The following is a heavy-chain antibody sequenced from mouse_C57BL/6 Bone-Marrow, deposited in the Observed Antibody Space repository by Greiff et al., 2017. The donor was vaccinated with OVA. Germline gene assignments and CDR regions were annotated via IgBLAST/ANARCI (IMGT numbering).Heavy chain of an antibody. J-gene: IGHJ4*01. CDR3: ARRAQAGAMGY. Sequence: VQLQQSGPELVKPGASVKISCKASGYSFTGYYMNWVKQSPEKSLEWIGEINPSTGGTTYNQKFKAKATLTVDKSSSTAYMQLKSLTSEDSAVYYCARRAQAGAMGYWGQETSVTVSS. V-gene: IGHV1-42*01. D-gene: IGHD3-2*02. CDR2: INPSTGGT. CDR1: GYSFTGYY.